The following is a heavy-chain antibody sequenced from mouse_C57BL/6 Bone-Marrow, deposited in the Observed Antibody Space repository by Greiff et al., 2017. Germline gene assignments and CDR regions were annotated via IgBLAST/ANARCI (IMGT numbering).Heavy chain of an antibody. Sequence: QVQLQQSGPELVKPGASVKLSCKASGYTFTSYDINWVKQRPGQGLEWIGWIYPRDGSTKYNEKLKGKATLTVDTSSSTAYMELHILTSEDSAVYFCARLEFDGSSGDRYFDGWGRGTTVTVSS. V-gene: IGHV1-85*01. CDR1: GYTFTSYD. CDR3: ARLEFDGSSGDRYFDG. CDR2: IYPRDGST. D-gene: IGHD1-1*01. J-gene: IGHJ1*03.